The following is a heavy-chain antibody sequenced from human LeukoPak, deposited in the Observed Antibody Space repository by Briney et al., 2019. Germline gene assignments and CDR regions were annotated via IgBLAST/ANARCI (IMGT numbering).Heavy chain of an antibody. CDR1: GFTFSTYG. V-gene: IGHV3-33*05. D-gene: IGHD6-19*01. CDR2: ISYDGSNK. J-gene: IGHJ4*02. Sequence: GGSLRLSCAASGFTFSTYGMHWVRQAPGKGLEWVAVISYDGSNKYYADSVKGRFTISRDNSNNTLNLQMNSLRAEDTAVYYCARVTSSGWYVDYWGQGTLVTVSS. CDR3: ARVTSSGWYVDY.